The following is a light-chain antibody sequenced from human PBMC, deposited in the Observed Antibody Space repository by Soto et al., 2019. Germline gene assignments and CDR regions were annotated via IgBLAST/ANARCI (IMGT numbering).Light chain of an antibody. V-gene: IGLV2-8*01. Sequence: QSVLTQPPSASGSPGQSVTVSCTGTSSDVGGYNFVSWYQQHPGEAPKLMIYEVSKRPSGVPDRFSGSKSGNTASLTVSGLQAEDAADYYCSSYAGSNNLNWLFGGGTKLTVL. CDR2: EVS. CDR3: SSYAGSNNLNWL. J-gene: IGLJ3*02. CDR1: SSDVGGYNF.